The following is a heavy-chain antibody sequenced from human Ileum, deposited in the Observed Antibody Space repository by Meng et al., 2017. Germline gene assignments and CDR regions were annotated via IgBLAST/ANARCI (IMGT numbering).Heavy chain of an antibody. D-gene: IGHD3-10*01. CDR1: GYTFTSYD. CDR3: ARLPSESYYNPPAYFDY. V-gene: IGHV1-8*03. CDR2: MNPNNYNT. Sequence: ASVKVSCKASGYTFTSYDIHWVRQATGQGLEWVGWMNPNNYNTRSAQKFQGRVTITRNISISTVYMELSSLRSEDTAVYYCARLPSESYYNPPAYFDYWGQGTLVTVSS. J-gene: IGHJ4*02.